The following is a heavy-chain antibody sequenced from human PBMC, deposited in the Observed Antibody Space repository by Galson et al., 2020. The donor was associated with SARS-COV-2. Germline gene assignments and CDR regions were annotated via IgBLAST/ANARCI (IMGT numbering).Heavy chain of an antibody. D-gene: IGHD6-19*01. J-gene: IGHJ3*02. CDR2: MSSSGGAI. CDR3: ARGRYSSAWFPASDI. CDR1: GFIFSDYY. Sequence: NSGGSLRLSCSASGFIFSDYYMTWVRQAPGKGLEWVSYMSSSGGAIYYTDSVKGRFTISRDNAKNSLYLQMNSLRTEDTALYYCARGRYSSAWFPASDIWGQGTMVTVSS. V-gene: IGHV3-11*01.